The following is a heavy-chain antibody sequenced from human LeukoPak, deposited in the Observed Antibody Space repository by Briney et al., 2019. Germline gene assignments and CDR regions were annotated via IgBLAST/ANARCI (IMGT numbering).Heavy chain of an antibody. D-gene: IGHD6-19*01. CDR2: INPSGGST. CDR3: ASSSSGWYWGDY. Sequence: ASVKVSCKASGYTFTSYYMHWVRQAPGQGLEWMGIINPSGGSTSYAQKFQGRVTMTRDTSTSTVYMELRSLRSDDTAVYYCASSSSGWYWGDYWGQGTLVTVSS. CDR1: GYTFTSYY. V-gene: IGHV1-46*01. J-gene: IGHJ4*02.